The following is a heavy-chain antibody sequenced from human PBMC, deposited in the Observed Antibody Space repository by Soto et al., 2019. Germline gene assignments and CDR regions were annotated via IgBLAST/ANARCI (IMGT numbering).Heavy chain of an antibody. V-gene: IGHV3-30-3*01. CDR2: ISYDGSNK. CDR1: GFTFSSYA. D-gene: IGHD3-22*01. Sequence: GGSLRLSCAASGFTFSSYAMHWVRQAPGKGLEWVAVISYDGSNKYYADSVKGRFTISRDNSKNTLYLQMNSLRAEDTAVYYCARDPLRSITMIGDVWGQGTTVTVSS. CDR3: ARDPLRSITMIGDV. J-gene: IGHJ6*02.